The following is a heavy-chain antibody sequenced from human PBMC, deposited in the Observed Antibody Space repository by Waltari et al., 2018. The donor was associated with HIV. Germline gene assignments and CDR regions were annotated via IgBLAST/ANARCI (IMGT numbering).Heavy chain of an antibody. V-gene: IGHV3-30*03. CDR1: GPDFGRYG. CDR2: ISYDGMKK. CDR3: ARDSSQVHWFGESLAL. D-gene: IGHD3-10*01. Sequence: QVQLVESGGGVVQPGDVLRLSCAASGPDFGRYGMHWVRQAPGKGLEWLAAISYDGMKKYYGDSLRGRLTISRDNSKKTLYLQMNTLRPEDTAIYFCARDSSQVHWFGESLALWGQGTLVIVSS. J-gene: IGHJ4*02.